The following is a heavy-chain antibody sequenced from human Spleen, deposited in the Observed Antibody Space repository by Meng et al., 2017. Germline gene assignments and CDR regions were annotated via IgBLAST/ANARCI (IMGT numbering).Heavy chain of an antibody. Sequence: QVQLQESGRGLVRPSQTLSLTCTVSGDSISSDNSYWSWIRQPPGKGLEWIGSIGHSGITYYTPSLKSRVTVSIDTSKSQFSLKLTSVTAADTAVYYCVRSSGWVRTGFDPWGQGTLVTVSS. CDR3: VRSSGWVRTGFDP. CDR2: IGHSGIT. D-gene: IGHD6-19*01. V-gene: IGHV4-39*01. J-gene: IGHJ5*02. CDR1: GDSISSDNSY.